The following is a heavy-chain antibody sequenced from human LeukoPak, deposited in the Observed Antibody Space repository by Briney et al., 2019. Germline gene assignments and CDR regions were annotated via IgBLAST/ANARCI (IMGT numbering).Heavy chain of an antibody. Sequence: GGALRLSCAASGFTIGPYAMYWVRQGPGRGLEWVSVIKADGSGTFYADSVRGRFTTSRDNSKNSLYLQMNSLTSEDTALYFCATWIFYHNLDVWGQGTTVIASS. CDR3: ATWIFYHNLDV. J-gene: IGHJ6*02. D-gene: IGHD2/OR15-2a*01. CDR2: IKADGSGT. V-gene: IGHV3-43*02. CDR1: GFTIGPYA.